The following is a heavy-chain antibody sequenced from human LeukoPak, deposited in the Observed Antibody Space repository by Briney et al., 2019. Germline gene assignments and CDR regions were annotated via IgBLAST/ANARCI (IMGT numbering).Heavy chain of an antibody. V-gene: IGHV3-48*01. Sequence: GGSLRLSCAASGFSFADSWMHWVRQAPGKGLEWVSYISSDTSTIFYADSVRGRFTISRDNAKNSLYLQMNSLRAEDTAVYYCAKDGVRGFGDLPNYFDYWGQGTPGHRLL. D-gene: IGHD3-10*01. CDR3: AKDGVRGFGDLPNYFDY. J-gene: IGHJ4*02. CDR2: ISSDTSTI. CDR1: GFSFADSW.